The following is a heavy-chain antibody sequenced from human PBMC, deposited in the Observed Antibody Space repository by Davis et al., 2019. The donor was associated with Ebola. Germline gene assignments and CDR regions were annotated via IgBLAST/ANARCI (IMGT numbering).Heavy chain of an antibody. J-gene: IGHJ3*02. Sequence: PGGSLRPSCTPSEITPRDYAMHWVRQAQGKGLEWLTFKRYNEIQKYYEDSVQGRFTVARDDSSNTMFLQMDSLRGEDTAVYFCARESSHAFDIWGQGTFVTVSS. CDR1: EITPRDYA. V-gene: IGHV3-30*02. CDR3: ARESSHAFDI. CDR2: KRYNEIQK.